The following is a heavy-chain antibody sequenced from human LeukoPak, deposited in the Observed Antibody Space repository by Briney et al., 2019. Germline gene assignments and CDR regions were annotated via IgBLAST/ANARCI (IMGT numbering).Heavy chain of an antibody. Sequence: SETLSLTCTVSGGSVSSGNYYWSWIRQHPGKGLEWIGYIYYSGSTYYNPSLKSRVTISVDTSKNQFSLKLNSVTAADTAVYYCAREVYFDWLAQSGWFDPWGQGTLVTVSS. V-gene: IGHV4-31*03. D-gene: IGHD3-9*01. CDR3: AREVYFDWLAQSGWFDP. J-gene: IGHJ5*02. CDR1: GGSVSSGNYY. CDR2: IYYSGST.